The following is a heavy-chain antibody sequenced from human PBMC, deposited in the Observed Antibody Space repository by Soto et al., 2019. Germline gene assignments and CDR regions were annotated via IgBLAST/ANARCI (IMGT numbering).Heavy chain of an antibody. CDR1: GGSISSYC. Sequence: PSETLSLTCTFSGGSISSYCWSWIRQPPGKGLEWIGYIYYSGITDYNPSLKSRVTISVDTSKNQFSLKLSSVTAADTAVYYCASVSYFNGFDYWGQGTLVTVSA. CDR3: ASVSYFNGFDY. V-gene: IGHV4-59*08. J-gene: IGHJ4*02. CDR2: IYYSGIT. D-gene: IGHD2-8*01.